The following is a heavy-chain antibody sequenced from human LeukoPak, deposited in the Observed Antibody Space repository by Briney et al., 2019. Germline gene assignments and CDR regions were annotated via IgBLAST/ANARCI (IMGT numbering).Heavy chain of an antibody. CDR3: TTVDYGDYGGFDY. J-gene: IGHJ4*02. V-gene: IGHV3-15*01. CDR2: IKSKTDGGTT. D-gene: IGHD4-17*01. Sequence: GGSLRLSCAASGFTFSNAWMSWVRQAPGKGLEWVGRIKSKTDGGTTDYAAPVKGRFTISRDDSKNTLYLQMNSLKTEDTAVYYCTTVDYGDYGGFDYWGQGTLVTVSS. CDR1: GFTFSNAW.